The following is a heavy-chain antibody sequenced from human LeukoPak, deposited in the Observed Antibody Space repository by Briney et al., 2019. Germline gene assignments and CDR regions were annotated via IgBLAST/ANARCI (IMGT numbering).Heavy chain of an antibody. CDR1: GYTFTGYY. V-gene: IGHV1-2*02. D-gene: IGHD3-22*01. Sequence: ASVKVSCKASGYTFTGYYMHWVRQAPGQGLEWMGWINPNSGGTNYAQKFQGRVTMTRDTSISTAYMELSRLRSDDTAVYYCARDADYYDSSGYYRRLSLDIWGQGTMVTVSS. J-gene: IGHJ3*02. CDR3: ARDADYYDSSGYYRRLSLDI. CDR2: INPNSGGT.